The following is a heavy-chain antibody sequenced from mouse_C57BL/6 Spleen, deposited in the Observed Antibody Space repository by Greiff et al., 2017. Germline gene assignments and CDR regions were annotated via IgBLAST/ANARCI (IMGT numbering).Heavy chain of an antibody. Sequence: QVQLKQSGAELAKPGASVKLSCKASGYTFTSYWMHWVKQRPGQGLEWIGYINPSSGYTKYNQKFKDKATLTADKSSSPAYMQLSSLTYEDSAVYYCARIYYGNPWYFDVWGTGTTVTVSS. CDR1: GYTFTSYW. V-gene: IGHV1-7*01. CDR2: INPSSGYT. J-gene: IGHJ1*03. CDR3: ARIYYGNPWYFDV. D-gene: IGHD2-1*01.